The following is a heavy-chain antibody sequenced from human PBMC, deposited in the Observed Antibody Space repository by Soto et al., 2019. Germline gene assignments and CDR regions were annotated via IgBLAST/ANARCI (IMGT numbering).Heavy chain of an antibody. CDR2: ITFDGSNQ. CDR1: GFRFSGYG. Sequence: QVQLVESGGGVVQPGRSLRLSCVASGFRFSGYGMYWVRQAPGKGLEWVARITFDGSNQFYGDSVKGRFTISRDDSKNTLYLQMNSLRSEDTDLYYCAKDMGADYWGHGTPVIVSS. CDR3: AKDMGADY. D-gene: IGHD3-16*01. V-gene: IGHV3-30*18. J-gene: IGHJ4*01.